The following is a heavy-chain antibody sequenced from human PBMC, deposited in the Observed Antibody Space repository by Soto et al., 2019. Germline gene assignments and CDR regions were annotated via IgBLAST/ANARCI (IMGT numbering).Heavy chain of an antibody. J-gene: IGHJ6*02. CDR2: ISYDGSNK. V-gene: IGHV3-30*18. D-gene: IGHD6-6*01. CDR3: AKALWTAARYYYGMDV. CDR1: GFTFSSYG. Sequence: GGSLRLSCAASGFTFSSYGMHWVRQAPGKGLEWVAVISYDGSNKYYADSVKGRFTISRDNSKNTLYLQMNSLRAEDTAVYYCAKALWTAARYYYGMDVWGQGXTVTVYS.